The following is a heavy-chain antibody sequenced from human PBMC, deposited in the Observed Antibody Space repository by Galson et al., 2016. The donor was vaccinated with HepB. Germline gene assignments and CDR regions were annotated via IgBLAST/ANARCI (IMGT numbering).Heavy chain of an antibody. CDR2: TYYRYQWHN. V-gene: IGHV6-1*01. J-gene: IGHJ4*02. Sequence: CAISGDSVSTNGAAWNWIRQSPSRGLEWLGRTYYRYQWHNDYAVSVKSRITINPDTAKNQISMQLNSVTPGDTAVYYCAREDGPLCYRNNWDGGAYGSWGQGTLVTVSS. CDR1: GDSVSTNGAA. CDR3: AREDGPLCYRNNWDGGAYGS. D-gene: IGHD1-20*01.